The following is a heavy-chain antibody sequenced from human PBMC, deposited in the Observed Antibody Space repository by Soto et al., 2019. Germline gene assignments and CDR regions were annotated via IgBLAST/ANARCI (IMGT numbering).Heavy chain of an antibody. Sequence: QGQLVQSGAEVKTPGSSLKVSCKVSGSRFSNYVISWVRHAPGHGLEWLGRIIPIFNSTKYAQSFEGRVTITADKSTSTASLEVSSLRSDDTAVYYGAREGRGKKAGYNGLVSLGYWGQGTLVTVSS. D-gene: IGHD2-2*02. CDR2: IIPIFNST. J-gene: IGHJ4*02. V-gene: IGHV1-69*06. CDR3: AREGRGKKAGYNGLVSLGY. CDR1: GSRFSNYV.